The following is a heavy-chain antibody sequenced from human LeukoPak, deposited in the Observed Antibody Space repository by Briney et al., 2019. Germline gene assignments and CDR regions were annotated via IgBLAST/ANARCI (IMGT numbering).Heavy chain of an antibody. Sequence: GASVKVSCKASGDTFTNYYMHWVRQAPGQGLEWMGIIKPSGGSTTYAQKFQGRVTITADESTSTAYMELSSLRSEDTAVYYCAREDSSGWYDFDYWGQGTLVTVSS. CDR2: IKPSGGST. V-gene: IGHV1-46*01. D-gene: IGHD6-19*01. CDR1: GDTFTNYY. J-gene: IGHJ4*02. CDR3: AREDSSGWYDFDY.